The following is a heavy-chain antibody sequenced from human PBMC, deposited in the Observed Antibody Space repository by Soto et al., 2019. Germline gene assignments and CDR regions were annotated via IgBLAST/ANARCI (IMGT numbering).Heavy chain of an antibody. CDR1: GGSFSGYY. Sequence: SETLSLTCAVYGGSFSGYYWSWIRQPPGKGLEWIGEINHSGSTNYNPSLKSRVTISVDTSKNQFSLKLSSVTAADTAVYYCAIGPPIVVVTAYNWFDPWGQGTLVTVSS. J-gene: IGHJ5*02. CDR2: INHSGST. CDR3: AIGPPIVVVTAYNWFDP. V-gene: IGHV4-34*01. D-gene: IGHD2-21*02.